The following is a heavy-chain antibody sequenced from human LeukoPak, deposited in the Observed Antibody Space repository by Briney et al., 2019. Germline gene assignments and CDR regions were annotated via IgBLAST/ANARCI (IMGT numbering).Heavy chain of an antibody. D-gene: IGHD5-12*01. CDR1: GGSISSSSYY. Sequence: PSETLSLTCTVSGGSISSSSYYWGWIRQPPGKGLEWIGSIYYSGSTYYNPSLKSRVTISVDTSKNQFSLKLSSVTAADTAVYYCARQIVATRRRYFDYWDQGTLVTVSS. J-gene: IGHJ4*02. CDR3: ARQIVATRRRYFDY. V-gene: IGHV4-39*01. CDR2: IYYSGST.